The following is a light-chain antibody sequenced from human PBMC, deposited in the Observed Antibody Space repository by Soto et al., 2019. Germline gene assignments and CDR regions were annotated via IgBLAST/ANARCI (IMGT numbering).Light chain of an antibody. J-gene: IGLJ2*01. CDR2: TDN. CDR1: SSNIGSNA. Sequence: QSVLTQLPSTSGTPGQRITISCSGSSSNIGSNAVNWYQQLPGTAPKLLIYTDNQRPSGVPDRFSGSKSGTSGSLVISGLRSEDEADYYCAAWDDSLSGVVFGGGTKLTVL. CDR3: AAWDDSLSGVV. V-gene: IGLV1-47*02.